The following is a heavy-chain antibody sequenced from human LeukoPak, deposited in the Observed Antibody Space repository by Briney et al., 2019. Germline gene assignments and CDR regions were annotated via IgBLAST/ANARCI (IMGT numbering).Heavy chain of an antibody. J-gene: IGHJ4*02. CDR2: INPNSGGT. D-gene: IGHD6-19*01. CDR1: GYTFTGYY. V-gene: IGHV1-2*02. CDR3: ASLGSTYSSGWYDY. Sequence: ASVKVSCKASGYTFTGYYMHWVRQAPGQGLEWMGWINPNSGGTSYAQKFQGRVTMTRDTSISTAYMELSRLTSDDTAVYYCASLGSTYSSGWYDYWGQGTLVTVSS.